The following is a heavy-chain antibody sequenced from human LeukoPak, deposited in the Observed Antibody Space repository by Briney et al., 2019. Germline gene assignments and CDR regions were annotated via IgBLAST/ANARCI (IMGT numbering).Heavy chain of an antibody. D-gene: IGHD5-12*01. CDR3: ASGRVDIVATEGVRSIAVAGRNFDY. Sequence: SETLSLTCAVYGGSFSGYYWSWLRQPPGKGLEWIGEINHSGSTNYNPSLKSRVTISVDTSKNQFSLKLSSVTAADTAVYYCASGRVDIVATEGVRSIAVAGRNFDYWGQGTLVTVSS. CDR2: INHSGST. V-gene: IGHV4-34*01. J-gene: IGHJ4*02. CDR1: GGSFSGYY.